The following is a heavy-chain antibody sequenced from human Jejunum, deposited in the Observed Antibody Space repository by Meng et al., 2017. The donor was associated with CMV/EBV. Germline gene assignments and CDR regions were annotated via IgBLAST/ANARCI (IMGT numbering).Heavy chain of an antibody. J-gene: IGHJ6*02. D-gene: IGHD5-24*01. CDR3: ARDPLDGLAGMDV. Sequence: SRFIFSTSNMNGVGQAPEKGLKWVASITKGNSKINCADSVQGRFTISRDNAKNSLFLQMNSLRAEDTAVYYCARDPLDGLAGMDVWGQGTTVTVSS. CDR2: ITKGNSKI. CDR1: RFIFSTSN. V-gene: IGHV3-21*01.